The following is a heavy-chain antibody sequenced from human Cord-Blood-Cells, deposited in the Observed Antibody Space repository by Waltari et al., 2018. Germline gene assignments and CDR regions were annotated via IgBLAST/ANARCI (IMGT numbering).Heavy chain of an antibody. V-gene: IGHV4-38-2*02. J-gene: IGHJ3*02. CDR3: ARDRGVGATRDDACDI. D-gene: IGHD1-26*01. CDR1: GYSISSGYY. CDR2: IYHSGST. Sequence: QVQLQESGPGLVKPSETLSLTCAVSGYSISSGYYWGWIRQPPGKGLEWIGRIYHSGSTNYNPTLISRVTIAVVTSKNQFSLKLRAVTAGDTAVYYCARDRGVGATRDDACDIWGQGTMVTVCS.